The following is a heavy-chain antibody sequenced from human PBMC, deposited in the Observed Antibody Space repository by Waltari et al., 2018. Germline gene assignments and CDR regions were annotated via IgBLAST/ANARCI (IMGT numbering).Heavy chain of an antibody. CDR3: AKDHWNSITVASGYLYLDY. V-gene: IGHV3-23*01. CDR2: ISGSGVCT. D-gene: IGHD3-3*01. CDR1: GFTFSSYA. J-gene: IGHJ4*02. Sequence: EVQLLESGGGLVQPGGSLRLSCAASGFTFSSYAMSWVRQAPGKGLEWVSAISGSGVCTNYADSWKGRFTISRDNSKNTLYLQMNSLRAEDTAVYYCAKDHWNSITVASGYLYLDYWGQGTLVTVSS.